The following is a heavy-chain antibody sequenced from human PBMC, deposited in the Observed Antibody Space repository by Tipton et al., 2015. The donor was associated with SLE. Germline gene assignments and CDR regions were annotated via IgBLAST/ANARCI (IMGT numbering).Heavy chain of an antibody. CDR1: GGSISSYY. CDR2: IYYSGST. V-gene: IGHV4-59*01. Sequence: TCTVSGGSISSYYWSWIRQPPGKGLEWIGYIYYSGSTNYNPSLKSRVTISVDTSKNQFSLKLSSVTAADTAVYYCARGVGSGSPLDYWGQGTLVTVSS. J-gene: IGHJ4*02. D-gene: IGHD1-26*01. CDR3: ARGVGSGSPLDY.